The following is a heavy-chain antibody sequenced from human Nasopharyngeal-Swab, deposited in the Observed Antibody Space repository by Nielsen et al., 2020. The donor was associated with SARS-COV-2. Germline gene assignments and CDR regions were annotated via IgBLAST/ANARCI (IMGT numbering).Heavy chain of an antibody. V-gene: IGHV4-34*01. Sequence: SETLSLTCAVYGGSFSGYYWSWIRQPPGKGLEWIGEINHSGSTNYNPSLKSRVTISVDTSKNQFSLKLSSVTAADTAVYYCARGLSIAVGYYYYGMDVWGQGTTVTVSS. J-gene: IGHJ6*02. CDR1: GGSFSGYY. CDR3: ARGLSIAVGYYYYGMDV. D-gene: IGHD6-19*01. CDR2: INHSGST.